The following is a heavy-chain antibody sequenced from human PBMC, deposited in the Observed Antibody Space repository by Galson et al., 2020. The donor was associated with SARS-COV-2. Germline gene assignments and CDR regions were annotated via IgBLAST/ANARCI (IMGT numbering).Heavy chain of an antibody. D-gene: IGHD3-22*01. Sequence: TGGSLRLSCAASGFTVSSNYMSWVRQAPGKGLEWVSVIYSGGSTYYADSVKGRFTISRDNSKNTLYLQMNSLRAEDTAVYYCARDKIEGEYYDSRGMVMPLYYFDYWGQGTLVTVSS. V-gene: IGHV3-66*01. CDR2: IYSGGST. CDR1: GFTVSSNY. CDR3: ARDKIEGEYYDSRGMVMPLYYFDY. J-gene: IGHJ4*02.